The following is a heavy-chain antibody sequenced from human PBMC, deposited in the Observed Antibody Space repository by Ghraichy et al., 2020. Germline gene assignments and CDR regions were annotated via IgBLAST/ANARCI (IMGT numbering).Heavy chain of an antibody. CDR3: ARGWDIVGY. CDR1: GGSISSYY. CDR2: IYYSGST. Sequence: SETLYLTCTVSGGSISSYYWSWIRQPPGKGLEWIGYIYYSGSTNYNPSLKSRVTISVDTSKNQFSLKLSSVTAADTAVYYCARGWDIVGYWGQGTLVTVSS. J-gene: IGHJ4*02. V-gene: IGHV4-59*01. D-gene: IGHD2-15*01.